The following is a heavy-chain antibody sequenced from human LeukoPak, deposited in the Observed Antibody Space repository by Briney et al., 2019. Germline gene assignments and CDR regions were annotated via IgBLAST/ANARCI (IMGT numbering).Heavy chain of an antibody. CDR2: IYHSGST. V-gene: IGHV4-38-2*02. CDR3: ARDPGYYDTSGYPAYFDY. D-gene: IGHD3-22*01. J-gene: IGHJ4*02. CDR1: GYSIISGYY. Sequence: SETLSLTCTVSGYSIISGYYWGWIRQPPGKGLEWIGTIYHSGSTYYNPSLKSRVTISVDTSKNQFSLKLSSVTAADTAVYYCARDPGYYDTSGYPAYFDYWGQGTLVTVSS.